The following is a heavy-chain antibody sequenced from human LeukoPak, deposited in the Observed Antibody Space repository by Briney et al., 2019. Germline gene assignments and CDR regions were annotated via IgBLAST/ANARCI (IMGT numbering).Heavy chain of an antibody. D-gene: IGHD3-22*01. Sequence: PGGSLRLSCAASGFTFNTYPMHWVRQAPGKGLEWVALIQDDGAKTNYADSVRGRFTISRDNSRSTVYLQMNSLKPDDTAVYYCATQTITLVVVIWPFDYRRQAALVTVSS. CDR2: IQDDGAKT. CDR3: ATQTITLVVVIWPFDY. CDR1: GFTFNTYP. V-gene: IGHV3-30*02. J-gene: IGHJ4*02.